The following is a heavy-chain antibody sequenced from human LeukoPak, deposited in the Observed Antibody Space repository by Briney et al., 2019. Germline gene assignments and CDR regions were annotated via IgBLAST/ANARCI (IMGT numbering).Heavy chain of an antibody. D-gene: IGHD6-13*01. Sequence: SETLSLTCTVSGGSISSYYWSWIRQPPGKGLEWIGYIYYSGSTNYNPSLKSRVTISVDTSKNQFSLKLSSVTAADTAVYYCARAEVYSSSWPFDYWGQGTLVTVSS. J-gene: IGHJ4*02. V-gene: IGHV4-59*01. CDR1: GGSISSYY. CDR2: IYYSGST. CDR3: ARAEVYSSSWPFDY.